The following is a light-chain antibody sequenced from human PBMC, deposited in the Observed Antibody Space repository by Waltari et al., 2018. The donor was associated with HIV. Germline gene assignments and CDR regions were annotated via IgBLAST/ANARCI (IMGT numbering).Light chain of an antibody. V-gene: IGLV3-10*01. J-gene: IGLJ7*01. CDR1: ALPRKY. Sequence: SYELTQPPSVSVSPGQTARITCSGDALPRKYAYWYQQKSGQSLVLVIYEDNRRPAGIPARCSGYSSGTMATLTISGAQVEDEADYYCYSTDDSGNPLDVFGGGTQLTVL. CDR2: EDN. CDR3: YSTDDSGNPLDV.